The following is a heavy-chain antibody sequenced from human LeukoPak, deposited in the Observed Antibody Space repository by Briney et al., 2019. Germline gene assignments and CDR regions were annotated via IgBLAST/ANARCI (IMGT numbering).Heavy chain of an antibody. Sequence: ASVKVSCKASGYTFTSYGISWVRQAPGQGLEWMGWISAYNGNTNYAQKLQGRVTMTRDTSISTAYMELSRLRSDDTAVYYCARGGLLWFGELLGENYYGMDVWGQGTTVTVSS. CDR3: ARGGLLWFGELLGENYYGMDV. V-gene: IGHV1-18*01. D-gene: IGHD3-10*01. J-gene: IGHJ6*02. CDR2: ISAYNGNT. CDR1: GYTFTSYG.